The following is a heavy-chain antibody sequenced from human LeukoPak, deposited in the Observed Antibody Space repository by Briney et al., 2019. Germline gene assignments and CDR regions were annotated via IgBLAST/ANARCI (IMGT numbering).Heavy chain of an antibody. D-gene: IGHD6-13*01. CDR1: GFTFSSYW. CDR2: ISSDGSST. V-gene: IGHV3-74*01. J-gene: IGHJ4*02. Sequence: GGSLRLSCAASGFTFSSYWMHWVRQAPGKGRVWVSRISSDGSSTTYADSVKGRFTISRDNAKNTLYLQMNSLRAEDTAVYYCGRGGKVEQLVLARWGQGSLVTVSS. CDR3: GRGGKVEQLVLAR.